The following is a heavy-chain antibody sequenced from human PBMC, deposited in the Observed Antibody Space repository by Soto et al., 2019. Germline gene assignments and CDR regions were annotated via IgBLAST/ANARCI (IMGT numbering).Heavy chain of an antibody. V-gene: IGHV4-31*03. J-gene: IGHJ4*02. D-gene: IGHD5-12*01. CDR2: IYYSGST. CDR3: AFDRIPEGGYERDFFSF. CDR1: GGSISSGGYY. Sequence: SETLSITCTVSGGSISSGGYYWSWIRQHPGKGLEWIGYIYYSGSTYYNPSLKSRVTLSVDTSKNQFSLKLSSVTAADTAVYYFAFDRIPEGGYERDFFSFWGQGTLVTVSS.